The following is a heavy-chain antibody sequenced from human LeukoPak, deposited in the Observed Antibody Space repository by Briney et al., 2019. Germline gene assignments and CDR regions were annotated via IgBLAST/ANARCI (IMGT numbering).Heavy chain of an antibody. CDR3: ARHFIQGGSGSFFRGIDY. V-gene: IGHV5-51*01. CDR2: IYPGDSDS. Sequence: GESLKISCKGSGYSFTSYWIGWVRQMPGKGLEWMGIIYPGDSDSRYSPSFQGQVTISADKSISTAYLQWSSLKASDTAMYYCARHFIQGGSGSFFRGIDYWGQGTLVTVSS. D-gene: IGHD3-10*01. J-gene: IGHJ4*02. CDR1: GYSFTSYW.